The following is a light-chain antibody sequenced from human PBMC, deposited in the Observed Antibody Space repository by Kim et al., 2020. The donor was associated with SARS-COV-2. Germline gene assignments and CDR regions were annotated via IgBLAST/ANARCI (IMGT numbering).Light chain of an antibody. CDR3: QAWDSSTYV. Sequence: VCPGQTARITCFGSILGDKYACWYQQKPGQSPVLLMYHDSKRPSGIPERFSGSNSGNTATLTISGTQAMDEADYYCQAWDSSTYVFGTGTKVTVL. CDR1: ILGDKY. CDR2: HDS. V-gene: IGLV3-1*01. J-gene: IGLJ1*01.